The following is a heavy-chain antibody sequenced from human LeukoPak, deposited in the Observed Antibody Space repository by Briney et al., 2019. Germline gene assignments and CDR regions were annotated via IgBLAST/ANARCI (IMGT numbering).Heavy chain of an antibody. D-gene: IGHD1-26*01. J-gene: IGHJ3*02. Sequence: PGGSLRLSCAASGFTFSSYAMHWVRQAPGKGLEWVAVISYDGSNKYYADSVKDRFTISRDNSKNTLYLQMNSLRAEDTAVYYCARSIVGATRGAFDIWGQGTMVTVSS. CDR3: ARSIVGATRGAFDI. CDR2: ISYDGSNK. V-gene: IGHV3-30-3*01. CDR1: GFTFSSYA.